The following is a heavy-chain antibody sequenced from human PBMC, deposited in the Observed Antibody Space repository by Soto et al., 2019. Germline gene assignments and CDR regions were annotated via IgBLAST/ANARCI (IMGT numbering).Heavy chain of an antibody. V-gene: IGHV4-59*08. CDR1: GGSITTYY. J-gene: IGHJ4*02. Sequence: SETLSLTCTFTGGSITTYYWSWIRQFPGKGLEWIGCFYNSGSTNYNPSLKSRVTISLDTAKNQFSLKLSSVTAADTAVYYCARPHDGDYDFDNWGQGTLVTVSS. CDR3: ARPHDGDYDFDN. D-gene: IGHD4-17*01. CDR2: FYNSGST.